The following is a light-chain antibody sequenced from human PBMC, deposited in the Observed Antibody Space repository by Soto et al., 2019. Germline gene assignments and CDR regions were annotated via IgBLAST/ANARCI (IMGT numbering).Light chain of an antibody. CDR3: QQYGTSPIT. CDR1: QSVSSSY. CDR2: GAS. V-gene: IGKV3-20*01. J-gene: IGKJ5*01. Sequence: EIVLTQSPGTLSLSPGERATLSCRASQSVSSSYLAWYQQKPGQAPRLLIYGASSRTTGIPDRFSGSGSGTDFTLTISRLEPEDFAVYSCQQYGTSPITFVHGTRLEIK.